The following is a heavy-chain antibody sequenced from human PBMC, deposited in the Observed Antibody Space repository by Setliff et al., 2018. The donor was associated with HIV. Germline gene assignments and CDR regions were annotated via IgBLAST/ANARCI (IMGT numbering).Heavy chain of an antibody. V-gene: IGHV4-61*02. J-gene: IGHJ4*02. CDR1: GVPISSGLYY. D-gene: IGHD6-25*01. Sequence: TLSLTCTVSGVPISSGLYYWNWIRQPAGKGLEWIGRISSSGSTTYNPSLKGRVSVSIGPSKNQFSLNLSSVTAADTAVYYCARDVGSSAWPFDHWGQGTLVTVSS. CDR3: ARDVGSSAWPFDH. CDR2: ISSSGST.